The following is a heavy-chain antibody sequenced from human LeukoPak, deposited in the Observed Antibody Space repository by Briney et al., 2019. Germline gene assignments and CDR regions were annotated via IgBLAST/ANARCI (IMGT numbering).Heavy chain of an antibody. CDR1: GFTFDDYA. D-gene: IGHD3-10*01. Sequence: PGGSLRLSCAASGFTFDDYAMHWVRQAPGKGLRGASGFTWNSGSIVYADSVKGRFTISRDNAKNSLYLQMNSLRPDDMALYYCVRRGHGSGSYYAGYFDYWGQGALVTVSS. J-gene: IGHJ4*02. V-gene: IGHV3-9*03. CDR3: VRRGHGSGSYYAGYFDY. CDR2: FTWNSGSI.